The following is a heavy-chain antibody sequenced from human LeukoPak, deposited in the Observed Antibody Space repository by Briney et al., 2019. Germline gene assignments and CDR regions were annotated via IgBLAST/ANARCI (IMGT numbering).Heavy chain of an antibody. V-gene: IGHV4-4*02. D-gene: IGHD6-13*01. CDR2: IYHSGST. CDR3: ATSGRAAAGTRDAFDI. J-gene: IGHJ3*02. CDR1: GGSISSSNW. Sequence: SGTLSLTCAVSGGSISSSNWWSWVRQPPGKGLEWIGEIYHSGSTNYNPSLKSRVTTSVDKSKNQFSLKLSSVTAADTAVYYCATSGRAAAGTRDAFDIWGQGTMVTVSS.